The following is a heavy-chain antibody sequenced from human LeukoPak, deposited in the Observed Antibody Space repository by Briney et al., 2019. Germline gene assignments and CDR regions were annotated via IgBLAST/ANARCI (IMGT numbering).Heavy chain of an antibody. CDR3: AKDDRSIYGSGSYYTEDY. CDR2: ISSSSSYI. D-gene: IGHD3-10*01. V-gene: IGHV3-21*01. J-gene: IGHJ4*02. CDR1: GFTFSSYS. Sequence: GGSLRLSCAASGFTFSSYSMNWVRQAPGKGLEWVSSISSSSSYIYYADSVKGRFTISRDNSKNTLYLQMNSLRAEDTAVYYCAKDDRSIYGSGSYYTEDYWGQGTLVTVSS.